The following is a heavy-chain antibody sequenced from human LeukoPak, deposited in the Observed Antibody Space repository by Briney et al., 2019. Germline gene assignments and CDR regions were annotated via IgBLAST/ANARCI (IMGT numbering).Heavy chain of an antibody. CDR2: IIPIFGTA. D-gene: IGHD4-17*01. J-gene: IGHJ3*02. V-gene: IGHV1-69*06. Sequence: SVKVSCKASGGTFSSYAISWVRQAPGQGLEWMGGIIPIFGTANYAQKFQGRVTITADKSTSTAYMELNSLRAEDTAVYYCARGLSYVDRDYGDYEGGVGAFDIWGQGTMVTVSS. CDR1: GGTFSSYA. CDR3: ARGLSYVDRDYGDYEGGVGAFDI.